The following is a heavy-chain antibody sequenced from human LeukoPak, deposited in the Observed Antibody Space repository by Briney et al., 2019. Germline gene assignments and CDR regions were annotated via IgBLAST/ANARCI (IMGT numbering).Heavy chain of an antibody. D-gene: IGHD3-10*01. V-gene: IGHV1-46*01. CDR3: ARVKRFPTVWFDP. CDR1: GYTFTSYY. J-gene: IGHJ5*02. Sequence: ASVKVSCKASGYTFTSYYMHWVRQAPGQGLEWMGIINPSGGSTNYAQKFQGRVTMTRDMSTSTVYMELSSLRSDDTAIYYCARVKRFPTVWFDPWGQGTLVTVSS. CDR2: INPSGGST.